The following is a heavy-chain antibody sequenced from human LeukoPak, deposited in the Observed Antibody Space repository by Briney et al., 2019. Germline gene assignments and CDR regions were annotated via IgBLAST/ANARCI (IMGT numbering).Heavy chain of an antibody. Sequence: PGGSLRLSCAASGFTFSSYGMHWVRQAPGKGLEWVAVISYDGSNKYYADSVKGRFTISRDNSKNTLYLQMNSLRAEDTAVYYCARGYDYGGNSPGEDYYMDVWGKGTTVTVSS. J-gene: IGHJ6*03. V-gene: IGHV3-30*03. D-gene: IGHD4-23*01. CDR3: ARGYDYGGNSPGEDYYMDV. CDR2: ISYDGSNK. CDR1: GFTFSSYG.